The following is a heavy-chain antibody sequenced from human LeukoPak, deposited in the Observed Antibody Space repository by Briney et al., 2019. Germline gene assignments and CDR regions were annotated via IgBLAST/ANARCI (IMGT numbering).Heavy chain of an antibody. D-gene: IGHD3-3*01. Sequence: SETLSLTCAVYGGFFSVYYWSWIRQPPGKGLEWIGEINHSGSTNYNPSLKSRVTISVDTSKNQFSLKLSSVTATDTAVYYCARVRFGGDFWSGYYTETPFDYWGQGTLATVSS. V-gene: IGHV4-34*01. CDR3: ARVRFGGDFWSGYYTETPFDY. CDR2: INHSGST. CDR1: GGFFSVYY. J-gene: IGHJ4*02.